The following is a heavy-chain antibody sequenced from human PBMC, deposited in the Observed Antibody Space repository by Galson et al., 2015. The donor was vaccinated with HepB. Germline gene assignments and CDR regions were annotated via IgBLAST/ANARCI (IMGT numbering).Heavy chain of an antibody. Sequence: CAISGDSVSSNSAAWNRIRQSPSRGLEWLGRTYYRSKWYNDYAVSVKSRITINPDTSKNQFSLQLNSVTPEDTAVYYCARERRGYSYGYPSFDYWGQGTLVTVSS. CDR3: ARERRGYSYGYPSFDY. CDR2: TYYRSKWYN. CDR1: GDSVSSNSAA. V-gene: IGHV6-1*01. D-gene: IGHD5-18*01. J-gene: IGHJ4*02.